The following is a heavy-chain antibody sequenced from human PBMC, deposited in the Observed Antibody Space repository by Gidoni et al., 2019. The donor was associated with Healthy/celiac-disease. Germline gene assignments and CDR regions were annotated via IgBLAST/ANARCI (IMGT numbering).Heavy chain of an antibody. CDR3: ARVMYYYGSGSYYPIFDY. Sequence: QVQLVESGGGVVQPGRSLRLSCAASGFTFSSYAMHWVRQAPGKGLEWVAVISYDGSNKYYADSVKGRFTISRDNSKNTLYLQMNSLRAEDTAVYYCARVMYYYGSGSYYPIFDYWGQGTLVTVSS. V-gene: IGHV3-30*04. D-gene: IGHD3-10*01. J-gene: IGHJ4*02. CDR1: GFTFSSYA. CDR2: ISYDGSNK.